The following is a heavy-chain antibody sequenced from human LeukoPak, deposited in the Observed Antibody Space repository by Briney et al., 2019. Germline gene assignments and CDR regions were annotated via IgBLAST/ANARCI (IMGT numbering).Heavy chain of an antibody. Sequence: GGSLRLSCAASGFTFSSYAMSWVRQAPGKGLEWVSVISGSGGSTYYADSVKGRFTISRDNSKNTLYLQMNSLRAEDTAVYYCARTEVLLWFGELRLFDYWGQGTLVTVSS. CDR3: ARTEVLLWFGELRLFDY. CDR2: ISGSGGST. D-gene: IGHD3-10*01. J-gene: IGHJ4*02. CDR1: GFTFSSYA. V-gene: IGHV3-23*01.